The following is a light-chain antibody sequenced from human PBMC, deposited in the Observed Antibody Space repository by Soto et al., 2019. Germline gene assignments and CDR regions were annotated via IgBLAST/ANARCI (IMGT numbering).Light chain of an antibody. J-gene: IGKJ5*01. V-gene: IGKV3-11*01. CDR1: QSFRGL. CDR2: DAY. Sequence: VLTQSPVTLSLSPGERATLSCRASQSFRGLLAWYQQKPGQAPRLLIYDAYNRATGIPPRFSGSGSGTDFTLTISSLEPEDSAVYYCQQRHMWPITFGQGTRLVIK. CDR3: QQRHMWPIT.